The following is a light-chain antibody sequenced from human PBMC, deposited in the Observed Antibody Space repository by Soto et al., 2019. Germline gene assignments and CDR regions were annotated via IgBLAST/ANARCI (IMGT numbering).Light chain of an antibody. CDR1: SSDVGSYNY. V-gene: IGLV2-14*01. CDR3: SSYTTSSTYV. Sequence: QSALTQPASVSGSPGQSITISCTGTSSDVGSYNYVSWYQQHPGKAPKVMIYDVSNRPSGVSYRFSGSKSGNTASLTISGLQAEDEADYYCSSYTTSSTYVFGTGTKFTVL. J-gene: IGLJ1*01. CDR2: DVS.